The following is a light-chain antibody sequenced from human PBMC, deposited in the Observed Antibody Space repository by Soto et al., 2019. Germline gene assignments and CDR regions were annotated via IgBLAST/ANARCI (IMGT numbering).Light chain of an antibody. CDR2: GAS. CDR3: QQYGNSRWT. Sequence: EVVLTQSPCTLSLFPGERATLSCRASQSVSSSYLAWYQQKPGQAPRLLIFGASSRATGIPDRFSGSGSGTDFILTISRLEPEDFAVYYCQQYGNSRWTFGQGTKV. J-gene: IGKJ1*01. CDR1: QSVSSSY. V-gene: IGKV3-20*01.